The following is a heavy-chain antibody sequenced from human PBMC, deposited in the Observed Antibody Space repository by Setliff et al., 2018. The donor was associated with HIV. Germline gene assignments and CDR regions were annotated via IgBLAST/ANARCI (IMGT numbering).Heavy chain of an antibody. Sequence: GGSLRLSCAASGFTFSGSTLYWVRQASGKGLEWGGRIGSKANSYATVYAASVKGRFTISRDDSENTAYLQMNSLKTEDTAAYYCTSGVEQWLIRGYWGQGTLVTVSS. CDR1: GFTFSGST. V-gene: IGHV3-73*01. CDR3: TSGVEQWLIRGY. D-gene: IGHD6-19*01. J-gene: IGHJ4*02. CDR2: IGSKANSYAT.